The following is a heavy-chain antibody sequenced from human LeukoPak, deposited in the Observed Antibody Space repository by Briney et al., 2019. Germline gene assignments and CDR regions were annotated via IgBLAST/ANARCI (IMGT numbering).Heavy chain of an antibody. Sequence: PGGSLRLSCEASGFTFSTYVMKWVRQAPGKGLEWVSVISASGGNTYYADSVKGRFTISRDNSKNTLYLQMNSLRAEDSAVYYCAKQSGGGNFYFDYWGLGTLVTFSS. CDR1: GFTFSTYV. J-gene: IGHJ4*02. CDR2: ISASGGNT. V-gene: IGHV3-23*01. D-gene: IGHD4-23*01. CDR3: AKQSGGGNFYFDY.